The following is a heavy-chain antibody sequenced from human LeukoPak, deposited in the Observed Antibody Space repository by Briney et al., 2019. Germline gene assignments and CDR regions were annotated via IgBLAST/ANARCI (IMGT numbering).Heavy chain of an antibody. J-gene: IGHJ4*02. CDR1: GFTFSDYA. D-gene: IGHD5-24*01. Sequence: GGSLRLSCAASGFTFSDYAMSWVRQAPGKGLEWVSGISGSGGSIRYADSVKGRFIISRDNSKNTLYLQMNSLRAEDTAVYYCAKGGDGYNYYFDYWGQGTLVTVSS. CDR3: AKGGDGYNYYFDY. CDR2: ISGSGGSI. V-gene: IGHV3-23*01.